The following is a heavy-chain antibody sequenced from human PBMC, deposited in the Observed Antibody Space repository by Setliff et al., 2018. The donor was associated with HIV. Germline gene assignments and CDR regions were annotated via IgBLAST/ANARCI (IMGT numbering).Heavy chain of an antibody. Sequence: GASVKVSCKASGYTFTSYYFHWVRQAPGQGLEWMGVINPNGGTTNYARKFQGRVTMTRDTSTNTIYMEVSSLTSEDRAIYYCARDGRAVTSLMVVVSLKNGMDVWGQGTTVTVSS. V-gene: IGHV1-46*01. D-gene: IGHD3-22*01. CDR2: INPNGGTT. CDR1: GYTFTSYY. J-gene: IGHJ6*02. CDR3: ARDGRAVTSLMVVVSLKNGMDV.